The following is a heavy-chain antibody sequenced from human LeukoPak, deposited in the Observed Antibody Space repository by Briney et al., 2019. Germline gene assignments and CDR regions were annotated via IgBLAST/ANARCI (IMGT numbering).Heavy chain of an antibody. CDR3: TRDPPAVAINTYA. J-gene: IGHJ5*02. V-gene: IGHV3-66*01. CDR2: IYSGGET. D-gene: IGHD6-13*01. CDR1: GVSVSSNF. Sequence: GGSLRLSCAASGVSVSSNFMIWVRQAPGKGLEWVSLIYSGGETSYADSVKGRFSISRDNSKNTLYLQMNSLRVEDTAVYYCTRDPPAVAINTYAWGRGTLVTVSS.